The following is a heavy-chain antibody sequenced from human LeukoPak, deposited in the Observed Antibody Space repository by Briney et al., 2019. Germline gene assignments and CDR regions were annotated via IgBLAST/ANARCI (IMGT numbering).Heavy chain of an antibody. CDR2: IIPIFGTA. V-gene: IGHV1-69*13. CDR3: ARVADPLYSSGWTNFFDY. Sequence: GASVKVSCKTSGGTFSSYAISWVRQAPGQGLEWMGGIIPIFGTANYAQKFQGRVTITADESTSTAYMELSSLRSEDTAVYYCARVADPLYSSGWTNFFDYWGQGTLVTVSS. D-gene: IGHD6-19*01. CDR1: GGTFSSYA. J-gene: IGHJ4*02.